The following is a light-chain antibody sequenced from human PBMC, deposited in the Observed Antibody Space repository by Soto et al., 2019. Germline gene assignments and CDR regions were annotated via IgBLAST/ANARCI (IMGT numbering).Light chain of an antibody. CDR2: MGS. CDR3: MQPLHTPLT. Sequence: DIVLTQSPVSLPVTPGEPASISCRSSQSLLYSTGYNYLDWFLQKPGQSPQLLIYMGSYRASGVPDRFRGSGSGTDFTLKITRVEAEDVGVYYCMQPLHTPLTFGQVTKLEIK. V-gene: IGKV2-28*01. CDR1: QSLLYSTGYNY. J-gene: IGKJ2*01.